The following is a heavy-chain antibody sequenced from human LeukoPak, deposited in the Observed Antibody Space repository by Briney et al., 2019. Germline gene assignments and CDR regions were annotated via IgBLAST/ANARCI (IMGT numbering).Heavy chain of an antibody. CDR3: AARPPRAVAGPFDY. CDR2: ISGSGDIT. J-gene: IGHJ4*02. CDR1: GFTFSSYA. D-gene: IGHD6-19*01. V-gene: IGHV3-23*01. Sequence: GGSLRLSCAASGFTFSSYAMSWVRQAPGKGLEWVSSISGSGDITYYADSLKGRLLISRDSSKNTLYLQMNSLRAEDTAVYYCAARPPRAVAGPFDYWGQGTLVTVSS.